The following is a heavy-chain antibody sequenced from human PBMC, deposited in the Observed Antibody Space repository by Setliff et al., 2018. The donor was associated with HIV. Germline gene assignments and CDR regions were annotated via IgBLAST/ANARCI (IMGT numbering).Heavy chain of an antibody. CDR1: GDSISSDSYY. Sequence: SETLSLTCTVSGDSISSDSYYWSWIRQAAGKGLEWLGHFYTSGTTNYNPSLESRVTISVDTSKNQFSLKLSSVTAADAAVYYCGTSMYYYYGLDVWGQGIRVTVSS. D-gene: IGHD2-2*01. CDR2: FYTSGTT. J-gene: IGHJ6*02. CDR3: GTSMYYYYGLDV. V-gene: IGHV4-61*09.